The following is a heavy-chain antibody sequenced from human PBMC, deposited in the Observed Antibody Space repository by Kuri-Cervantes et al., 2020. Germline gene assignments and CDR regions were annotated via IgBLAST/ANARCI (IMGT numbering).Heavy chain of an antibody. Sequence: SETLSLTCTVSGGSISSYYWSWIRQPPGKGLEWIGYIYYSGSTNYNPSLKSRVTISVDTSKNQFSLKLSSVTAADTAVDYCARDYVWGSYRLIDYWGQGTLVTVSS. CDR3: ARDYVWGSYRLIDY. D-gene: IGHD3-16*02. V-gene: IGHV4-59*01. CDR2: IYYSGST. CDR1: GGSISSYY. J-gene: IGHJ4*02.